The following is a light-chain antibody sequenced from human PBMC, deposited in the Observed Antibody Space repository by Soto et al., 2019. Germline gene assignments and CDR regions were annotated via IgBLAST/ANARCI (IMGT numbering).Light chain of an antibody. CDR3: QQYYSLPLT. CDR1: QSVFYDSNNKNY. Sequence: DIVMSQSPDSLAASLGERATINCKSSQSVFYDSNNKNYLAWYQQKPGQPPKLLIYWASMRESGVPDRFSGSGSGTDFTLTITSLQAEDVAVYYCQQYYSLPLTFGGGTKVDNK. CDR2: WAS. V-gene: IGKV4-1*01. J-gene: IGKJ4*01.